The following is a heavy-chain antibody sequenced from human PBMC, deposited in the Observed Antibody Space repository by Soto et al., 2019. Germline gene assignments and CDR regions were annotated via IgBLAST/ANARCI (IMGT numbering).Heavy chain of an antibody. CDR2: TIPALGKT. Sequence: GAAVKVSCKASGYTFTSYDINWVRQATGQGLEWMGGTIPALGKTHYIEKFQGRVTITVDDATRTVYMEVRDLTSEDTAIYYCARGPCRPSAMDVWGQGTTVTVSS. V-gene: IGHV1-8*01. J-gene: IGHJ6*02. CDR3: ARGPCRPSAMDV. CDR1: GYTFTSYD.